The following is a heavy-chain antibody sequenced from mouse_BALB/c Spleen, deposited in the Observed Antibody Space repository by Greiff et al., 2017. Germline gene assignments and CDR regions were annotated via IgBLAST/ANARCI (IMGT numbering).Heavy chain of an antibody. CDR1: GFTFSSYA. CDR2: ISSGGST. J-gene: IGHJ2*01. CDR3: ARGPTMITTGY. Sequence: EVKLLESGGGLVKPGGSLKLSCAASGFTFSSYAMSWVRQTPEKRLEWVASISSGGSTYYPDSVKGRFTISRDNARNILYLQMSSLRSEDTAMYYCARGPTMITTGYWGQGTTLTVSS. D-gene: IGHD2-4*01. V-gene: IGHV5-6-5*01.